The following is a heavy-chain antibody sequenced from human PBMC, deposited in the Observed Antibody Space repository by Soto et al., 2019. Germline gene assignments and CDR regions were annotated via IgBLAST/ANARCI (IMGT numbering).Heavy chain of an antibody. D-gene: IGHD3-3*01. Sequence: SETLSLTCSVSGVSVNSSSYYWGWIRQPPGKGLEWIQSIYNSGSTYFNPSLKSRVTLSIDTSKNQLSLTLTSVTAADTAVYYCARKSFSRVRATFDYWGQGILVTVSS. J-gene: IGHJ4*02. CDR3: ARKSFSRVRATFDY. CDR1: GVSVNSSSYY. V-gene: IGHV4-39*01. CDR2: IYNSGST.